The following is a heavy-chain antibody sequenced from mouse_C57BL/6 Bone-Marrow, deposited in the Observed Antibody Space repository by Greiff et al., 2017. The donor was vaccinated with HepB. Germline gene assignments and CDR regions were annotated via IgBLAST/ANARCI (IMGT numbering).Heavy chain of an antibody. V-gene: IGHV5-4*01. D-gene: IGHD1-1*01. CDR3: ARDQVVAPYYYAMDY. CDR2: ISDGGSYT. CDR1: GFTFSSYA. J-gene: IGHJ4*01. Sequence: EVKVVESGGGLVKPGGSLKLSCAASGFTFSSYAMSWVRQTPEKRLEWVATISDGGSYTYYPDNVKGRFTISRDNAKNNLYLQMSHLKSEDTAMYYCARDQVVAPYYYAMDYWGQGTSVTVSS.